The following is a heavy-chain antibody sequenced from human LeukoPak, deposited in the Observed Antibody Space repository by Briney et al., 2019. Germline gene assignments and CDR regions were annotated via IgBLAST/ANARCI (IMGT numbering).Heavy chain of an antibody. V-gene: IGHV4-59*08. D-gene: IGHD6-19*01. J-gene: IGHJ3*02. CDR1: GGSISGYF. CDR2: LYYSGST. CDR3: ARLLAVAGGNAFDI. Sequence: SETLSLTCTVSGGSISGYFWSWIRQPPGKGLELIGYLYYSGSTNYNPSLKSRVTVSVDTSKDQFSLRLSSVTAADTAVYYCARLLAVAGGNAFDIWGQGKMVTVSS.